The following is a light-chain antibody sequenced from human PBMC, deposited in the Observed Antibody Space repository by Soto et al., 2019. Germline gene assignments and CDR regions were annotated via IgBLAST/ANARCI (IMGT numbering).Light chain of an antibody. CDR1: NSDVGSYNF. CDR3: SSYAGTNTRYL. V-gene: IGLV2-8*01. CDR2: EVS. Sequence: SVLAQPPSPSGSPGPSVTISRTGANSDVGSYNFVSWYQQHPGKAPKLMIYEVSKRPSGVPDRFSGSKSGNTASLTVSGLQAEDEADYYCSSYAGTNTRYLFGSGTKVTVL. J-gene: IGLJ1*01.